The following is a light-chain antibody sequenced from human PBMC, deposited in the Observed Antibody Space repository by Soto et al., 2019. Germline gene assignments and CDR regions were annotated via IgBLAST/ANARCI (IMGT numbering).Light chain of an antibody. CDR3: QSYDSSLSGNYF. CDR1: SSNIGAGYD. Sequence: QSVLTQPPSVSGAPGQRVTISCTGSSSNIGAGYDVHWYQQLPGTAPKLLIYGNSNRPSGVPDRFSGSKSGTSASLAITGLQAEDEADYYCQSYDSSLSGNYFFGTGTKLTVL. J-gene: IGLJ1*01. CDR2: GNS. V-gene: IGLV1-40*01.